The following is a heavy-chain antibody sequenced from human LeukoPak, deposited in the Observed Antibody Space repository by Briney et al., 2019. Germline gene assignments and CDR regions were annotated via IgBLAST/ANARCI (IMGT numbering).Heavy chain of an antibody. Sequence: GGSLRLSCAASGFTFSSYAMSWVRQTPGKGLEWVSAISGSGGSTYYADSVKGRFTISRDNSKNTLYLQMNSLRAEDTAVYYCAKGYCSGGSCLGAFDIWGQGTMVTVSS. CDR1: GFTFSSYA. D-gene: IGHD2-15*01. CDR3: AKGYCSGGSCLGAFDI. CDR2: ISGSGGST. J-gene: IGHJ3*02. V-gene: IGHV3-23*01.